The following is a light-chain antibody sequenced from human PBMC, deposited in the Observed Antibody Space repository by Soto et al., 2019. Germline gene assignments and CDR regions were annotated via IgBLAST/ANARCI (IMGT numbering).Light chain of an antibody. Sequence: VLTQPASVSGSPGQSITISCTGTSSDVGGYEYVSWYQQHPGKAPKLMIYAVSNRPSGVSTRFSGSKSGNTASLTISGLQADDEADYYCSSFTSSSTLPYVFGTGTKVTVL. V-gene: IGLV2-14*01. CDR1: SSDVGGYEY. J-gene: IGLJ1*01. CDR3: SSFTSSSTLPYV. CDR2: AVS.